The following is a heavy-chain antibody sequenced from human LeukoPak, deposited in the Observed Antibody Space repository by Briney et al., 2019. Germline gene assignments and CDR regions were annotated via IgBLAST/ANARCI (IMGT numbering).Heavy chain of an antibody. CDR3: AKDWHGYSSGTPADY. Sequence: PGGSLRLSCAASGFSFSDYTMNWVRQAPGKGLEWVSSISSSDSYIYYTDSVRGRFTISRDNSKNTLYLQMNSLRAEDTAVYYCAKDWHGYSSGTPADYWGQGTLVTVSS. J-gene: IGHJ4*02. CDR1: GFSFSDYT. V-gene: IGHV3-21*01. CDR2: ISSSDSYI. D-gene: IGHD6-19*01.